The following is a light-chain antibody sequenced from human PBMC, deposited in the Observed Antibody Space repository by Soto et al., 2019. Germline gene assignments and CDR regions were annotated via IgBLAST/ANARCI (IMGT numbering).Light chain of an antibody. CDR3: QQYNSWPT. V-gene: IGKV3-15*01. Sequence: EIVITQAQATLAASPVARVSLXCRASESVSCNVAWYQQKPGQAPRLLIYGASSRASGVPARFSGSRSGTEFTLTISGLQSEDFAVYYCQQYNSWPTFGGGTKVDIK. CDR1: ESVSCN. J-gene: IGKJ4*01. CDR2: GAS.